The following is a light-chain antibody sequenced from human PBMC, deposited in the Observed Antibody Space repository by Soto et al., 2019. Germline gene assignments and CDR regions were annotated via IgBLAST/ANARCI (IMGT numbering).Light chain of an antibody. CDR2: GSS. J-gene: IGKJ5*01. CDR1: ESVDDY. CDR3: QQRSNWPPPIT. Sequence: DIVLSQPPGILSLSPGDRATLCWIAIESVDDYLAWYQQKPGQAPRLLIHGSSNRATGVPVRFSGSGSGTDFTLTITSLEPEDFAVYYCQQRSNWPPPITFGQGTRLEIK. V-gene: IGKV3-11*01.